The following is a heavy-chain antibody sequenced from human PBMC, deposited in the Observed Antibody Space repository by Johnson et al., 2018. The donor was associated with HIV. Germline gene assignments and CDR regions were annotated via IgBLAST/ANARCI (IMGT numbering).Heavy chain of an antibody. CDR3: ARGWEGWFLDLDAFDV. D-gene: IGHD6-19*01. V-gene: IGHV3-30-3*01. Sequence: QVQLVESGGGVVQPGRSLRLSCAASGFTFSSYAMHWVRQAPGKGLEWVAVISYDGSNKYYADSVKGRFTISRDNSKNTLYLQMNSLRAEDTAVYYCARGWEGWFLDLDAFDVGGQGTMVTLSS. CDR2: ISYDGSNK. J-gene: IGHJ3*01. CDR1: GFTFSSYA.